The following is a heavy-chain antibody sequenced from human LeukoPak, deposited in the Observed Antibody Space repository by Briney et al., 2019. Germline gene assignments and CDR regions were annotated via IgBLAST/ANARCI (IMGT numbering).Heavy chain of an antibody. CDR3: AREALVVPAAMPAFDY. J-gene: IGHJ4*02. Sequence: ASVKVSCKASGGTFSSYAISWVRQAPGQGLEWVGGIIPIFGTANYAQKFQGRVTITADESTSTAYMELSSLRSEDTAVYYCAREALVVPAAMPAFDYWGQGTLVTVSS. D-gene: IGHD2-2*01. CDR2: IIPIFGTA. V-gene: IGHV1-69*13. CDR1: GGTFSSYA.